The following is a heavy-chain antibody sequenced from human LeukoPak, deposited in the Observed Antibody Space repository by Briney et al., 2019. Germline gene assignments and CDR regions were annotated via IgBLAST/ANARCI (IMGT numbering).Heavy chain of an antibody. CDR1: DDSVNTYY. Sequence: SETLSLTCIGSDDSVNTYYCSWIRQAPGKGLEWIGYIYNRGSTKYNPSLKSRATISVDTSKNQFSLKLTSVTAADTAVFYCAMSNTVRRPFFDPWGQGTLVTVSS. CDR2: IYNRGST. CDR3: AMSNTVRRPFFDP. J-gene: IGHJ5*02. D-gene: IGHD4-11*01. V-gene: IGHV4-59*02.